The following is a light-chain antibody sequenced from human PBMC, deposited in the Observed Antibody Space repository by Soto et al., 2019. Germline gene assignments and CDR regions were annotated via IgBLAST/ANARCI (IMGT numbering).Light chain of an antibody. J-gene: IGLJ1*01. CDR2: GNS. V-gene: IGLV1-40*01. CDR3: QSYDSTLSDLYV. CDR1: SSSIGAGYD. Sequence: QSVLTQPPSVSGAPGQRVTISCTWSSSSIGAGYDVHWYQQRPGTAPKLLIFGNSNRPSGVPDRFSGSKSGTSASLTITGLQAEDEGDYYCQSYDSTLSDLYVFGSGTKLTVL.